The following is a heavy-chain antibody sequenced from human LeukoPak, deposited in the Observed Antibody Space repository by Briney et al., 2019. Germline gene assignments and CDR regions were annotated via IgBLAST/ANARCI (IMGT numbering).Heavy chain of an antibody. CDR3: AAETSGSYY. J-gene: IGHJ4*02. D-gene: IGHD1-26*01. V-gene: IGHV3-74*01. CDR2: INSDGSST. CDR1: GFTFSSYT. Sequence: GGSLRLSCAASGFTFSSYTMTWVRQAPGKGLVWVSRINSDGSSTSYADSVKGRFTISRDNAKNTLYLQMNSLRAEDTAAYYCAAETSGSYYWGQGTLVTVSS.